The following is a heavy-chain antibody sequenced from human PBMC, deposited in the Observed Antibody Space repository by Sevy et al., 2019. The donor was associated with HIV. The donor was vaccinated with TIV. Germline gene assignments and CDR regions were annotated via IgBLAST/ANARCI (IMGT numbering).Heavy chain of an antibody. CDR1: GFAFSNYW. J-gene: IGHJ6*02. CDR3: ARDRGITVYNYYGMDV. Sequence: GGYLRLSCAASGFAFSNYWMNWVRQAPGKGLEWVANIKQDGSEIYYVDSVRGRFSISRDNAKNSVFLQMNSLRVEDTAVYYCARDRGITVYNYYGMDVWGQGTTVTVSS. V-gene: IGHV3-7*01. D-gene: IGHD1-20*01. CDR2: IKQDGSEI.